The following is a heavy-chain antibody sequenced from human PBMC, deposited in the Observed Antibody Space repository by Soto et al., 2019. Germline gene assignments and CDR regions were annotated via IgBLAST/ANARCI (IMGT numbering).Heavy chain of an antibody. D-gene: IGHD3-9*01. CDR3: ATMSTDYYFY. Sequence: EVQLLESGGGVVQPGGSLRLSGAVYGLTFSSFEMDWVRKAAGKGPEWISYISRGATTTYYADSVRGRFTISRDDAENSVFLQMDSLRVEDTAIYFCATMSTDYYFYWGQGTLVTVSS. V-gene: IGHV3-48*03. CDR2: ISRGATTT. J-gene: IGHJ4*02. CDR1: GLTFSSFE.